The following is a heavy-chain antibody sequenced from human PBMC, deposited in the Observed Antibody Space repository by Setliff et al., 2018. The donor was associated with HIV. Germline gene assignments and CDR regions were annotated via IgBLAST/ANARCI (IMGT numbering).Heavy chain of an antibody. V-gene: IGHV4-34*01. D-gene: IGHD4-17*01. J-gene: IGHJ4*02. Sequence: PSETLSLTCAFYGASFTDYYWNWIRQPPGKGLEWIGEFHHTGHINYNPSFKSRVTTSLDMSTNQFSLKMASMTAADSAVYYCASFDVTPMPTRDYWGQGAQVTVSS. CDR1: GASFTDYY. CDR2: FHHTGHI. CDR3: ASFDVTPMPTRDY.